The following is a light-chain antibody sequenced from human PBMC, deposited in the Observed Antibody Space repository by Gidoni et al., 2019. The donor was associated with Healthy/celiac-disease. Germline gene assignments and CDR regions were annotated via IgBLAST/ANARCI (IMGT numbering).Light chain of an antibody. CDR2: DAS. CDR1: QSVSSY. J-gene: IGKJ4*01. Sequence: ELVLTQSPATLSLSPGERATLSCRASQSVSSYLAWYQQKPGQAPRLLIYDASNSATGIPARFSGSGSGTDFTLTISSLEPEDFAVYDCQQRSNWPLTFGGGTKVEIK. V-gene: IGKV3-11*01. CDR3: QQRSNWPLT.